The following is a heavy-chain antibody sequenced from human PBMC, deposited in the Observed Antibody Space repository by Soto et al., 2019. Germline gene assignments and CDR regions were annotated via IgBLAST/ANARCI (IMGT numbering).Heavy chain of an antibody. CDR2: IRWNSGSI. CDR1: GFTFDDYA. V-gene: IGHV3-9*01. J-gene: IGHJ4*02. D-gene: IGHD4-17*01. CDR3: AKAGWTTVTSEYYFDY. Sequence: VPLVESGGGLVQPGRSLRLSCAASGFTFDDYAMHWVRQAPGKGLEWVSGIRWNSGSIGYADSVKGRFTISRDNAKNSLYLQMNSLIAEDTALYYCAKAGWTTVTSEYYFDYWGQGTLVTVSS.